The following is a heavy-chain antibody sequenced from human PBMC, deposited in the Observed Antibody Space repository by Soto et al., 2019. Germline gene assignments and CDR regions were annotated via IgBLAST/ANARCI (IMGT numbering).Heavy chain of an antibody. J-gene: IGHJ4*02. D-gene: IGHD6-13*01. CDR2: IDYDGTTT. CDR3: TRGPRPSSAGTGDY. Sequence: PGGSLRLSCVASGFAFDAYWMHWVRQVPGEGPVWVSRIDYDGTTTTYADSVKGRFTISRDNAKNTLYLQMNSLRAEDTGVYYCTRGPRPSSAGTGDYWGQGTLVTVSS. CDR1: GFAFDAYW. V-gene: IGHV3-74*01.